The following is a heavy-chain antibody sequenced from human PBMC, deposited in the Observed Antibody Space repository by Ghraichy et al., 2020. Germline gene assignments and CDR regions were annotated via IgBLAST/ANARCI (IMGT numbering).Heavy chain of an antibody. CDR2: IKQDGSEK. J-gene: IGHJ4*02. CDR3: ARGRGLDY. CDR1: GGSCRDYY. Sequence: AAAGGSCRDYYMSWIRQAPGKGLEWVANIKQDGSEKYYVDSVKGRFTVSRDNAKNSLYLQMNTLGAEDTALYYCARGRGLDYWGQGTLVTVSS. V-gene: IGHV3-7*03.